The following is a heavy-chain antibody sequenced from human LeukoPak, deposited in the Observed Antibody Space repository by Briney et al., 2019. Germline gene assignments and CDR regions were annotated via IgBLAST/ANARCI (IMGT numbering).Heavy chain of an antibody. CDR3: ARGQGQQLVLDWFDP. Sequence: SVKVSCKASGGSFSSYAISWVRQAPGQGLEWMGGIIPILGIANYAQKFQGRVTITADKSTSTAYMELSSLRSEDTAVYYCARGQGQQLVLDWFDPWGQGTLVTVSS. V-gene: IGHV1-69*10. D-gene: IGHD6-13*01. CDR1: GGSFSSYA. CDR2: IIPILGIA. J-gene: IGHJ5*02.